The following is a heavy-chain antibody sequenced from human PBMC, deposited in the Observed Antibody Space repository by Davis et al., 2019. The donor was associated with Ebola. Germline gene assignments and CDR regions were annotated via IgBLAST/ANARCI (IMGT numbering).Heavy chain of an antibody. J-gene: IGHJ5*02. CDR2: INPNSGGT. CDR3: ARGGGDYIGNWFDP. D-gene: IGHD4-11*01. CDR1: GYTFTGYY. V-gene: IGHV1-2*02. Sequence: ASVKVSCKASGYTFTGYYMHWVRQAPGQGLEWMGWINPNSGGTNYAQKFQGRVTMTRDTSISTAYMELSSLRSEDTAVYYCARGGGDYIGNWFDPWGQGTLVTVSS.